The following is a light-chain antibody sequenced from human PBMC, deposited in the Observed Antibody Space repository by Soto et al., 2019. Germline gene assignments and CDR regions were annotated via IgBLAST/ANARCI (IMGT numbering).Light chain of an antibody. V-gene: IGKV3-15*01. Sequence: EIVMTQSPATLSVSPGERATLSCRASQSVSGNLAWYQQKPGQAPRLLTYGASTRATGIPARFSGSWSGTEFSLTISSLQSEDFAVYYCQQYNNWPPLTFGGGTKVEIK. CDR1: QSVSGN. CDR2: GAS. CDR3: QQYNNWPPLT. J-gene: IGKJ4*01.